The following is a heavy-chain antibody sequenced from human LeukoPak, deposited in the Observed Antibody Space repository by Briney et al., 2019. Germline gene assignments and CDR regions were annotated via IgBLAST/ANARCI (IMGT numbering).Heavy chain of an antibody. J-gene: IGHJ5*02. CDR1: GFTFSSFG. CDR3: ARPNLNGSGSYGLWFDP. CDR2: ISSSSSTI. V-gene: IGHV3-48*01. D-gene: IGHD3-10*01. Sequence: GGSLRLSCADSGFTFSSFGMNWVRQAPGKGLEWVSYISSSSSTIYYADSVKGRFTISRDNAKNSLYLQMNSLRAEDTAVYYCARPNLNGSGSYGLWFDPWGQGTLVTVSS.